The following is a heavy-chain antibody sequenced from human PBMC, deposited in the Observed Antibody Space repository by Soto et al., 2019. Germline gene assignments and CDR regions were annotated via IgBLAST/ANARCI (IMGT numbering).Heavy chain of an antibody. CDR3: ARDSGYTSAFDY. V-gene: IGHV3-48*02. Sequence: EVQLVESGGGLVQPGGSLRLSCAASGLTFTSSSMNWVRQAPGKGLEWVSFISSSGSTIYYADSVKGRFTISRDNAKNSLYLQMNSLRDEDTAVYYSARDSGYTSAFDYWGQGTLVTVSS. CDR2: ISSSGSTI. CDR1: GLTFTSSS. J-gene: IGHJ4*02. D-gene: IGHD5-18*01.